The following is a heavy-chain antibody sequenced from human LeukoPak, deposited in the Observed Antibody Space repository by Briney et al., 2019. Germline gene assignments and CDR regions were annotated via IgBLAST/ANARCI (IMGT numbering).Heavy chain of an antibody. CDR3: ARGRLRGNYNWNYLIRYYFDY. CDR1: SGSISSSSYY. CDR2: IYYSGST. V-gene: IGHV4-39*07. J-gene: IGHJ4*02. D-gene: IGHD1-7*01. Sequence: PSETLSLTCTVSSGSISSSSYYWGWIRQPPGKGLEWIGGIYYSGSTYYNPSLKSRVTISVDTSKNQFSLKLSSVTAADTAVYYCARGRLRGNYNWNYLIRYYFDYWGQGTLVTVSS.